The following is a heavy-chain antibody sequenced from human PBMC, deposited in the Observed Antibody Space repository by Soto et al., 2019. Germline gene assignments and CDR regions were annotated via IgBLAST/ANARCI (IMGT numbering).Heavy chain of an antibody. Sequence: SLSLSCAASGFTFDDYTMHWVRQAPGKGLEWVSLISWDGGSTYYADSVKGRFTISRDNSKNSLYLQMNSLRTEDTALYYCAKDFALVATTNYYYGMDVWGQGTMVTVSS. J-gene: IGHJ6*02. V-gene: IGHV3-43*01. D-gene: IGHD5-12*01. CDR2: ISWDGGST. CDR3: AKDFALVATTNYYYGMDV. CDR1: GFTFDDYT.